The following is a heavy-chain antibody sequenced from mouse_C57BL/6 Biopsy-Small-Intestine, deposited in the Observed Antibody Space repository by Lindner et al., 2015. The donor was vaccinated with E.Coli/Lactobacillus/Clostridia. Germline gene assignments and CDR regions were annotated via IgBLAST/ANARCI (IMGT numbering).Heavy chain of an antibody. D-gene: IGHD3-3*01. CDR2: INPKNGGT. Sequence: SVKVSCKASGYTFTSYYIHWVRQAPGQGLEWMGRINPKNGGTHYAPQFEGRVTMTRDTSITTAFLDLRRLKSDDTALYYCARDAGNCNTDTCPWGWFDPWGQGTLVTVSS. CDR1: GYTFTSYY. CDR3: ARDAGNCNTDTCPWGWFDP. J-gene: IGHJ4*01. V-gene: IGHV1-53*01.